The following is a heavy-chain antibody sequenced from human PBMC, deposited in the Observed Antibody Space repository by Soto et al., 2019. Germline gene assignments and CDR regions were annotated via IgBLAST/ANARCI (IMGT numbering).Heavy chain of an antibody. Sequence: ESLKISCKGSEYSFTTYWIGWVLQMPGKGLEWMGIIYPGDSDIKYSPSFQGQVTISVDRSISTAYLQWSSLKASDTAIYFCARQKGGYDYDSWGQGTLVTVSS. CDR2: IYPGDSDI. D-gene: IGHD5-12*01. CDR3: ARQKGGYDYDS. J-gene: IGHJ5*01. V-gene: IGHV5-51*01. CDR1: EYSFTTYW.